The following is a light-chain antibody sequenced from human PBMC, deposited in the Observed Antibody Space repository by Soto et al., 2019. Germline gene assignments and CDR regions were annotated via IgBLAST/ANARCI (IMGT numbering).Light chain of an antibody. CDR1: QSISNY. CDR3: QQSYSTPFT. CDR2: AAS. V-gene: IGKV1-39*01. Sequence: DIQMTQSPSSVSASVGDRVTISCRASQSISNYLNWYQQKPGKTPNLLIYAASSLQSGVPSRFSGSGSGTDFTLTISSLQPEDSATYYCQQSYSTPFTFGPGTKLDVK. J-gene: IGKJ3*01.